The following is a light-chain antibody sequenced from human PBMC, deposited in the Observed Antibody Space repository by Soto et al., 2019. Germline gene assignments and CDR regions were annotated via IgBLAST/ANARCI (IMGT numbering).Light chain of an antibody. Sequence: TQMTQSPSTLSASVGDRVTITCRASQSFSTWLAWYQQKPGKAPKLLIYDVSNLESGVPSRFSGSGSGTEFTLTIGSLQPDDSATYYCQQYYSYPLTFGGGTTVEIK. CDR3: QQYYSYPLT. J-gene: IGKJ4*01. CDR2: DVS. CDR1: QSFSTW. V-gene: IGKV1-5*01.